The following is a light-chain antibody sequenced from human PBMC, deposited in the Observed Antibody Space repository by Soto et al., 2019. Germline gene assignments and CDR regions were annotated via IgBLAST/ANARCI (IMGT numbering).Light chain of an antibody. Sequence: QSALTQPPSASGSPGQSVTISCTGTLSDVGGQNSVSWYRQDPGKAPQLIVYDVTQRPSGVPDRFSGSRSGSTASLTVSGLQAEDEANYYCSSYTGTTVLFGGGTKLTVL. CDR2: DVT. CDR3: SSYTGTTVL. J-gene: IGLJ2*01. V-gene: IGLV2-8*01. CDR1: LSDVGGQNS.